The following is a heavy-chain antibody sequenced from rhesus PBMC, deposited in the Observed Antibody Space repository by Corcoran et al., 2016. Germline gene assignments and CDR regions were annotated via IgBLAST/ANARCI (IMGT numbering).Heavy chain of an antibody. Sequence: QVQLHESGPGLVKPSETLSLTCAVSGCSLSGSSWHWIRQPPGKGLGWIGYIGGSSGSTYNNPSLKSRVTISTDTSKNQFSLKLSSVTAADTAVYYCARNSLTGTTWHDAFDFWGQGLRVTVSS. CDR3: ARNSLTGTTWHDAFDF. D-gene: IGHD1-7*02. V-gene: IGHV4-165*02. CDR1: GCSLSGSS. CDR2: IGGSSGST. J-gene: IGHJ3*01.